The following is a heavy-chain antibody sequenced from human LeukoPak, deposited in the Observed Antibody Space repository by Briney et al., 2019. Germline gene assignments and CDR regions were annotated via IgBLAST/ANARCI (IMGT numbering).Heavy chain of an antibody. CDR1: GYSISSGYY. V-gene: IGHV4-38-2*02. Sequence: PSETLSLTCTVSGYSISSGYYWGWIRQPPGEGLEWIGSIYHSGKTYYNPSHKSPVTISVDTSKNQSSLKLSSVTAADTAVYYCARGPSGYHNTGGQGTLVTVSS. D-gene: IGHD5-12*01. CDR2: IYHSGKT. CDR3: ARGPSGYHNT. J-gene: IGHJ4*02.